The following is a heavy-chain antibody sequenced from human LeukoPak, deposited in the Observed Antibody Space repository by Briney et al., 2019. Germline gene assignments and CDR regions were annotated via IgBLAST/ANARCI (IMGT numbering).Heavy chain of an antibody. Sequence: QPGGSPRLSCAASGFTFSNYWMSWVRQAPGKGLEWVANIKHDGTDKYYVDSVKGRFTISRDNAKNSLDLQMNSLRAEDTAVYYCARGGTTWSGGFDIWGQGTMVTVSS. V-gene: IGHV3-7*04. J-gene: IGHJ3*02. CDR3: ARGGTTWSGGFDI. CDR1: GFTFSNYW. D-gene: IGHD4-23*01. CDR2: IKHDGTDK.